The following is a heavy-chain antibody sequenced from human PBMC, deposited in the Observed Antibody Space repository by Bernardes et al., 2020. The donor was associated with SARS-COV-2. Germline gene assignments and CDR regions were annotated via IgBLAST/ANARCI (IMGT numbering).Heavy chain of an antibody. CDR2: IYSGGNT. CDR3: ARNDPSSYFGMDV. CDR1: GFTVSNSY. Sequence: GGSLRLSCAASGFTVSNSYMSWVRQAPGKGLEWVSVIYSGGNTYYADPVKGRFTISRHNSKNTLYLQMTSLRTEDTAVYYCARNDPSSYFGMDVWGQGTTVTVSS. D-gene: IGHD3-16*01. J-gene: IGHJ6*02. V-gene: IGHV3-53*04.